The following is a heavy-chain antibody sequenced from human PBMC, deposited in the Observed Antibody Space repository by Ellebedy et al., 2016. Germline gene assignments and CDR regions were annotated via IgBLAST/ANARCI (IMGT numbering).Heavy chain of an antibody. CDR1: GGTISSSSYY. V-gene: IGHV4-39*01. CDR2: IYYSGST. CDR3: ARRYGGSSALIDN. D-gene: IGHD6-19*01. J-gene: IGHJ4*02. Sequence: SETLSLTCTVSGGTISSSSYYWGWIRQPPGKGLEWIGNIYYSGSTYYNPSLKSRVTISVDTSKNQFSLKLSSFTAADTAVYYCARRYGGSSALIDNWGQGTLVTVSS.